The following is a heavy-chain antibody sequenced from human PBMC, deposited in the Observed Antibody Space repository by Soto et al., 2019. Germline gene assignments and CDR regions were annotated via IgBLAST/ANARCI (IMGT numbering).Heavy chain of an antibody. V-gene: IGHV3-23*01. CDR3: AKDPSYDFWRGRNWYFDL. J-gene: IGHJ2*01. Sequence: EVQLLESGGGLVQPGGSLRLSCAASGFTFSSYAMSWVRQAPGKGLEWVSAINGSGGSTYYADSVKGRFTISRDNSKNTLYMQMNSLRAGDTAVYYGAKDPSYDFWRGRNWYFDLWGRGTLVTVSS. CDR2: INGSGGST. CDR1: GFTFSSYA. D-gene: IGHD3-3*01.